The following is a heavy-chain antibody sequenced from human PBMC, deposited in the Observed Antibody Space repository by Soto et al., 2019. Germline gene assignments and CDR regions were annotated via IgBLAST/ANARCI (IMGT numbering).Heavy chain of an antibody. J-gene: IGHJ6*02. CDR3: ASQGVDYYYYGMDV. V-gene: IGHV5-10-1*01. CDR2: IDPSDSYT. D-gene: IGHD5-12*01. Sequence: GESLKISCKGSGYSFTSYWISWVRQMPGKGLEWMGRIDPSDSYTNYSPSFQGHVTISADKSISTAYLQWSSLKASDTAMYYCASQGVDYYYYGMDVWGQGTTVTVSS. CDR1: GYSFTSYW.